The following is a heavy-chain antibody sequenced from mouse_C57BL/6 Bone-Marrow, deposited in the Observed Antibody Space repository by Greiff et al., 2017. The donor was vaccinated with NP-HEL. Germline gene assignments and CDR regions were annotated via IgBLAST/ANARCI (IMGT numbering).Heavy chain of an antibody. CDR1: GFTFSSYG. CDR2: ISSGGSYT. Sequence: VQLKESGGDLVKPGGSLKLSCAASGFTFSSYGMSWVRQTPDKRLEWVATISSGGSYTYYPDSVKGRFTLSRDNAKNTLYLQMSSLKSEDTAMYYCASPYDYDVAWFAYWGQGTLVTVSA. J-gene: IGHJ3*01. D-gene: IGHD2-4*01. V-gene: IGHV5-6*01. CDR3: ASPYDYDVAWFAY.